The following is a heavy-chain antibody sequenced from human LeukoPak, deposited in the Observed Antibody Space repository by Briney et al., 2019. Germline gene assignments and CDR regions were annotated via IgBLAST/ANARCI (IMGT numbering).Heavy chain of an antibody. V-gene: IGHV6-1*01. CDR1: GDSVSSKNGA. D-gene: IGHD6-19*01. J-gene: IGHJ5*01. CDR2: ADYRSKWYD. Sequence: SQTLSLTCAISGDSVSSKNGAWNWIRQSPSRGLEWLWRADYRSKWYDDYADSVKGRVTISPDTSKNQFSLHVYSVTPEDTAVYYCARDLGTSGWYTFDFWGQGTLVTVSS. CDR3: ARDLGTSGWYTFDF.